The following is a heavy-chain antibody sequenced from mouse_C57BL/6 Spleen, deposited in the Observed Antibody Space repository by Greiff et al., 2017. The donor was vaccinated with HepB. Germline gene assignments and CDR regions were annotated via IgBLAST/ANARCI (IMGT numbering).Heavy chain of an antibody. Sequence: QVQLQQPGAELVRPGSSVKLSCKASGYTFTSYWMHWVKQRPRQGLEWIGNIDPSDSETHYNQKFKDKATLTVDKSSSTAYMQLSSLTSEDSAVYYCAREGLYDYDGYFDYWGQGTTLTVSS. CDR3: AREGLYDYDGYFDY. CDR2: IDPSDSET. D-gene: IGHD2-4*01. J-gene: IGHJ2*01. V-gene: IGHV1-52*01. CDR1: GYTFTSYW.